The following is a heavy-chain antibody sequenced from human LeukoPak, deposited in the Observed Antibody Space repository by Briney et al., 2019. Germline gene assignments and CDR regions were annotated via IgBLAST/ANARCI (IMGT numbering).Heavy chain of an antibody. Sequence: ASVKVSCKASGYTFTSYYMHWVRQAPGQGLEWMGIINPSGGSTSYAQKFQGRVTMTRDTSTGTVYMELSSLRSEDTAVYYCARDHRRSGTTDLNWFDPWGQGTLVTVSS. CDR3: ARDHRRSGTTDLNWFDP. J-gene: IGHJ5*02. D-gene: IGHD1-26*01. CDR1: GYTFTSYY. CDR2: INPSGGST. V-gene: IGHV1-46*01.